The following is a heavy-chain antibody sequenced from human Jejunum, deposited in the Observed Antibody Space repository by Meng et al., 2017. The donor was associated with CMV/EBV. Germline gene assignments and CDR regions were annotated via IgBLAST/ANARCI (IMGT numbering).Heavy chain of an antibody. Sequence: VSSDSINSYYWNWIRQPPGKGLEWIGYVSDIGRTNYNASLRSRVTMSLDTSNKHFFLKLSSVTAADTAVYYCARGLRGYLLVFDPWGQGSLVTVSS. D-gene: IGHD3-10*01. CDR2: VSDIGRT. CDR3: ARGLRGYLLVFDP. CDR1: SDSINSYY. J-gene: IGHJ5*02. V-gene: IGHV4-59*13.